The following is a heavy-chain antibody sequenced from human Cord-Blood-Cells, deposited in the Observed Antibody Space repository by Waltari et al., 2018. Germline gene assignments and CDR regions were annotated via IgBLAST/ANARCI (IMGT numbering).Heavy chain of an antibody. CDR2: MNPNSGNT. CDR1: GYTFTSYD. CDR3: ARVDSYGYCTNGVCYDY. D-gene: IGHD2-8*01. Sequence: QVQLVQSGAEVKKPGASVKVTCKASGYTFTSYDINWVRQATGQGLEWMGWMNPNSGNTGYAQKFQVRVTMTRNTSISTAYMELSSLRSEDTAVYYCARVDSYGYCTNGVCYDYWGQGTLVTVSS. V-gene: IGHV1-8*01. J-gene: IGHJ4*02.